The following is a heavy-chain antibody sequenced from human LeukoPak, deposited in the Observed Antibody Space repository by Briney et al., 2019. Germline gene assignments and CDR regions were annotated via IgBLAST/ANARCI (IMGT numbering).Heavy chain of an antibody. CDR1: GGSISSYY. J-gene: IGHJ4*02. CDR3: ARLPLGIEGLDY. CDR2: IYYSGST. D-gene: IGHD7-27*01. V-gene: IGHV4-59*01. Sequence: SETLSLTCTVSGGSISSYYWSWIRQPPGKGLEWIGYIYYSGSTNYNPSLKSRVTISVDTSKNQFSLKLSSVTAADTAVYYCARLPLGIEGLDYWGQGTLVTVSS.